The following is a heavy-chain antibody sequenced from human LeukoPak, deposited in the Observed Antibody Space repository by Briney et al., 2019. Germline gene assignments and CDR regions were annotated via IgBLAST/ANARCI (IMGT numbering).Heavy chain of an antibody. CDR2: INWNGGNT. CDR3: ARAYSGYENYYYYYYMDV. J-gene: IGHJ6*03. V-gene: IGHV3-20*04. D-gene: IGHD5-12*01. Sequence: PGGSLRLSCAASGFTFDDYGMSWVRQAPGKGLEWVSGINWNGGNTGYADSVKGRFTISRDNAKNSLYLQMNSLRAEDTALYYRARAYSGYENYYYYYYMDVWGKGTTVTVSS. CDR1: GFTFDDYG.